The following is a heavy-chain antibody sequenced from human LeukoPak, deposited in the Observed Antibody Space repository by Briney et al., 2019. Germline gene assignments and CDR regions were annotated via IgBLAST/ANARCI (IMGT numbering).Heavy chain of an antibody. D-gene: IGHD1-1*01. Sequence: GGSLRLSCAASGFTFSSYGMHWVRQAPGKGLEWVAVIWYDGSNKYYADSVKGRFTISRDNSKNTLYLQMNSLRAEDTAVYYCAREGNDESYDYWGQGTLVTVSS. J-gene: IGHJ4*02. CDR1: GFTFSSYG. CDR3: AREGNDESYDY. CDR2: IWYDGSNK. V-gene: IGHV3-33*01.